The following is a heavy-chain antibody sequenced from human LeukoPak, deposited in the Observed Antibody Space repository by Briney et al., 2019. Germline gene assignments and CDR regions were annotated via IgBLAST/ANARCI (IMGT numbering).Heavy chain of an antibody. CDR3: ARGGGWDAFDI. V-gene: IGHV4-61*02. CDR1: GGSISSGSYF. CDR2: IHTSGST. J-gene: IGHJ3*02. D-gene: IGHD2-15*01. Sequence: SETLSLTCTVSGGSISSGSYFWRWIRQSAGKGLEWIVRIHTSGSTNYNPSLKSRVTISLDTSKNQFSLKLSSVTAADTAVYYCARGGGWDAFDIWGQGTVVTVSS.